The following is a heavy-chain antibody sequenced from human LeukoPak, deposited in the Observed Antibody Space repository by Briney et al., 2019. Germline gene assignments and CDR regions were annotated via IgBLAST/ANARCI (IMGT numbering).Heavy chain of an antibody. CDR2: IYYTGST. Sequence: SETLSLTCTVSGGSISNYYWNWIRQPPGKGLEWIGYIYYTGSTNYNPSLKSRVTISVDTSKNQFSLKLSSVTAADTAVYYCARGSYRGYYDYVWGSYRYTMNYFDYWGQGTLVTVSS. CDR1: GGSISNYY. J-gene: IGHJ4*02. CDR3: ARGSYRGYYDYVWGSYRYTMNYFDY. D-gene: IGHD3-16*02. V-gene: IGHV4-59*12.